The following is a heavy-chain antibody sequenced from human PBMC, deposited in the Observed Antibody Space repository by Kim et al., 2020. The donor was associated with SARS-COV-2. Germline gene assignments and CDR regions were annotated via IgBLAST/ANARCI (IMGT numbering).Heavy chain of an antibody. Sequence: GGSLRLSCAASGFTFSSYAMHWVRQAPGKGLEWVAVISYDGSNKYYADSVKGRFTISRDNSKNTLYLQMNSLRAEDTAVYYCARDQPFGGYLWGLFDYWGQGTLVTVSS. J-gene: IGHJ4*02. CDR3: ARDQPFGGYLWGLFDY. CDR1: GFTFSSYA. V-gene: IGHV3-30-3*01. CDR2: ISYDGSNK. D-gene: IGHD3-16*01.